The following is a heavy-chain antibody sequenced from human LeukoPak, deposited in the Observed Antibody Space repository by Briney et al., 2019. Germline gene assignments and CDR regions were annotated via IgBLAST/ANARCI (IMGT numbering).Heavy chain of an antibody. D-gene: IGHD3-10*01. J-gene: IGHJ5*02. CDR2: ITHDGSDK. CDR1: GFTFSTYG. Sequence: GGSLRLSCAASGFTFSTYGMHWVRQAPSQDLEWVAVITHDGSDKYYADSVKGRFTISRDDSKNILYLQMNSLRTEDTAVYYCAKPMVRGVTDWFDPWGQGTLVTVSS. CDR3: AKPMVRGVTDWFDP. V-gene: IGHV3-30*18.